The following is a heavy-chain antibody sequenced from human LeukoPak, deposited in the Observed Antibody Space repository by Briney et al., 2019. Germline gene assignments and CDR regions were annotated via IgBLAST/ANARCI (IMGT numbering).Heavy chain of an antibody. CDR1: GLTVTSNY. V-gene: IGHV3-53*01. CDR3: ARPGYSTGAFDY. D-gene: IGHD6-25*01. CDR2: IYSGGDT. Sequence: GGSLRLSCAASGLTVTSNYMSWIRQAPGRGLEWVSVIYSGGDTYYADSVKGRLTISRDNSKNTLYLQMNSLRAEDTAVYYCARPGYSTGAFDYWGQGTLVTVSS. J-gene: IGHJ4*02.